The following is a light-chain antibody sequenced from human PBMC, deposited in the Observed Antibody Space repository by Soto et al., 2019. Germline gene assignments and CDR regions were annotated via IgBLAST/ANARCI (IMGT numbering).Light chain of an antibody. J-gene: IGLJ3*02. CDR3: GTWDGSRNWV. Sequence: QSVLTQSPSVSAAPGQTVTISCSGSSSNIGSNYVSWYQQFPDTAPTLLIYDNIKRPSGIPDRFSGSKSGTSATLVITGLQNGDEADYYCGTWDGSRNWVFGGGTKVTVL. V-gene: IGLV1-51*01. CDR1: SSNIGSNY. CDR2: DNI.